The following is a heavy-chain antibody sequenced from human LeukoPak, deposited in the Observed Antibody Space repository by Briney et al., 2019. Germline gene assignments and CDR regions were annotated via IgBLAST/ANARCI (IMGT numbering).Heavy chain of an antibody. D-gene: IGHD1-26*01. J-gene: IGHJ4*02. CDR2: IYYSGST. CDR3: AGGVGATSDGFDY. Sequence: SQTLSLTCAVSGGSISSGGYSWSWLRQPPGKGLEWIGYIYYSGSTNYNPSLKGRVTISVDTSKNQFSLKLSSVTAADTAVYYCAGGVGATSDGFDYWGQGTLVTVSS. V-gene: IGHV4-61*08. CDR1: GGSISSGGYS.